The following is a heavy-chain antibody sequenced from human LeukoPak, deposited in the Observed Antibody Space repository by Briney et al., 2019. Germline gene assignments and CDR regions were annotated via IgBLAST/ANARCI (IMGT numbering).Heavy chain of an antibody. CDR3: ARVGGVPGIAAAAFDI. Sequence: SETLSLTCTISGDYIGRINYYWGWIRQPPGKGLEWIVSMSYSGHTYYNPSLKSRVTISVDTSKNQFSLKLSSVTAADTAVYYCARVGGVPGIAAAAFDIWGQGTMVTVSS. J-gene: IGHJ3*02. CDR1: GDYIGRINYY. V-gene: IGHV4-39*07. CDR2: MSYSGHT. D-gene: IGHD6-13*01.